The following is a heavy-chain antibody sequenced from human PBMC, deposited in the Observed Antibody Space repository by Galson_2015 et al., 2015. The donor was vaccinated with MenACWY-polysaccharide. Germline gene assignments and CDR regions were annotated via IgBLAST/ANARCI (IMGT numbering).Heavy chain of an antibody. J-gene: IGHJ2*01. CDR2: INYSGST. Sequence: ETLSLTCTVSGGSISSYYWNWIRQPPGKGLEWVGYINYSGSTNHNPSLKSRVTMSVDTSKNQFSLDLTSVTDADTAVYYCARAIAVAGQRRDFDLWGRGTLVTVSS. CDR3: ARAIAVAGQRRDFDL. D-gene: IGHD6-19*01. V-gene: IGHV4-59*01. CDR1: GGSISSYY.